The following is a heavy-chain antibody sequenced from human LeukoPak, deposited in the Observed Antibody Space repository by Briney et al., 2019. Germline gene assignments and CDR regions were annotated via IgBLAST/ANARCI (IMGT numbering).Heavy chain of an antibody. V-gene: IGHV3-23*01. CDR3: AKDPYYDLWSGHYYLDV. CDR2: ISGGGDST. CDR1: GFILNTYT. J-gene: IGHJ6*03. Sequence: GGSLRLSCAASGFILNTYTINWVRRAPGKGLEWVSAISGGGDSTHYADSVKGRFTISRDKSKNTVYLQMNSLRAEDTAIYYCAKDPYYDLWSGHYYLDVWGEGTTVTVSS. D-gene: IGHD3-3*01.